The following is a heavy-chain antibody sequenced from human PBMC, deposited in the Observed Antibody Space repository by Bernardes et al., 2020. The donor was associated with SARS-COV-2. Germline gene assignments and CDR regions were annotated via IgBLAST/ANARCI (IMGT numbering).Heavy chain of an antibody. CDR3: ARTIVGTTIGWFDP. V-gene: IGHV4-59*01. D-gene: IGHD1-26*01. CDR2: ISHIGGS. Sequence: SETLSLTCTVSGGSISNYYWTWIRQTPGKGLEWIGYISHIGGSNYNPSLKSRVTISLDTPKNRFSLNLRSVTAADTGVYYCARTIVGTTIGWFDPWGQGTLVTVSS. CDR1: GGSISNYY. J-gene: IGHJ5*02.